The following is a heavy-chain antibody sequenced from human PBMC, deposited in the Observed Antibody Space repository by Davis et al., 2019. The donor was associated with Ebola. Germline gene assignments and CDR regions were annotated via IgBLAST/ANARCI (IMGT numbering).Heavy chain of an antibody. CDR1: GFTSIAFA. CDR3: ARSRVDYGDYRTAFDI. J-gene: IGHJ3*02. V-gene: IGHV3-23*01. D-gene: IGHD4-17*01. CDR2: ISGSATST. Sequence: GGPLRLPCPPPGFTSIAFAISWVRKAPGKGMEWVSTISGSATSTYYADSLKGRFTVSRDNSKNTVYLKMYSLRAADTAMYYCARSRVDYGDYRTAFDIWGQGTMVTVSS.